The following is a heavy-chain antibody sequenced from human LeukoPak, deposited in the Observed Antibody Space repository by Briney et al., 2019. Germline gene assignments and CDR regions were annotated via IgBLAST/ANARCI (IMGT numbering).Heavy chain of an antibody. J-gene: IGHJ4*02. D-gene: IGHD2-2*01. CDR2: IKQDGSEK. CDR3: ASLRGVPAAPLDF. CDR1: GFTFSSYS. Sequence: PGGSLRLSCAASGFTFSSYSMNWVRQAPGRGLEWVANIKQDGSEKYYVDSVKGRFTISRDNAKNSLYLQMNSLRAEDTAVYYCASLRGVPAAPLDFWGQGTLVTVSS. V-gene: IGHV3-7*01.